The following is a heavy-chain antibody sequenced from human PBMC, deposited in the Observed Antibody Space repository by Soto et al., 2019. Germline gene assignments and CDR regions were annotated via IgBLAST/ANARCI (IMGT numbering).Heavy chain of an antibody. D-gene: IGHD3-22*01. CDR1: GGSISSGGYY. CDR3: ARVGRISNGGYLDY. V-gene: IGHV4-31*03. J-gene: IGHJ4*02. Sequence: SETLSLTCTVSGGSISSGGYYWTWIRRHPGKGLEWIGYIYYTGNTYYNPSLKSRLTISVDTSKNQFSLKLSSVTAADTAVYYCARVGRISNGGYLDYWGQGTLVTVSS. CDR2: IYYTGNT.